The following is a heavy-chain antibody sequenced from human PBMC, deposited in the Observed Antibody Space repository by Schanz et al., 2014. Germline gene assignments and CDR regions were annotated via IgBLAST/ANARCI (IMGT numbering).Heavy chain of an antibody. V-gene: IGHV4-61*02. CDR2: VFPNGIT. J-gene: IGHJ5*02. CDR1: GGSIRSGTYY. CDR3: ARDTTWRLDP. Sequence: QVQLQESGPGLVKPSQTLSLTCTVSGGSIRSGTYYWSWIRQPAGKALEWVGRVFPNGITNYNPATKTGVSTSLATSEHQSRLTSAAPAASDTAVDYCARDTTWRLDPWGQGALVTVSS. D-gene: IGHD1-1*01.